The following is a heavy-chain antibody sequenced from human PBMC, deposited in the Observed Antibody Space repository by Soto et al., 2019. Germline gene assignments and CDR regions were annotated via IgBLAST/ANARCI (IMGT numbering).Heavy chain of an antibody. J-gene: IGHJ6*02. Sequence: GGSLRLSCAASGFIFSSYPMSWVRQAPGKGLEWVSSISGGGGSTYYADSVRGRFTISRDNAQNSLYLQINSLRAEDTAVYYCARGDYYHYGLDVWGQGTTVTVS. V-gene: IGHV3-23*01. CDR1: GFIFSSYP. CDR3: ARGDYYHYGLDV. CDR2: ISGGGGST.